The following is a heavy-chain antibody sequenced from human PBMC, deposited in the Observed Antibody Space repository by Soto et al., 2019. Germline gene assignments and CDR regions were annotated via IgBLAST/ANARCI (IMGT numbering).Heavy chain of an antibody. CDR2: LFYTGNT. CDR3: AGQWVAGGNYFGY. V-gene: IGHV4-39*01. CDR1: GGPISSSSYH. Sequence: QLQLQESGPGLAKPSETLSLTCTVSGGPISSSSYHRGWIRQPPGKGLEWIGSLFYTGNTYYNPSLKSRVTVSVDTSKNQFSLRLSSVTAADTAVYYCAGQWVAGGNYFGYWGQGTLVTVSS. J-gene: IGHJ4*02.